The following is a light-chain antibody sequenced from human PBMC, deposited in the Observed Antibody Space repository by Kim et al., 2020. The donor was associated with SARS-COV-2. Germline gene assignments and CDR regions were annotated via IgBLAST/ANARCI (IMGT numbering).Light chain of an antibody. V-gene: IGKV3-20*01. CDR1: QSVGSSY. CDR3: QQYGGSPLT. CDR2: DAS. J-gene: IGKJ4*01. Sequence: SPGETATLSCRASQSVGSSYLAWYQQKPGQAPRLLIYDASNRATDIPERFSGSGSGTDFTLTISRLEPEDYAVYFCQQYGGSPLTFGGGTKVDIK.